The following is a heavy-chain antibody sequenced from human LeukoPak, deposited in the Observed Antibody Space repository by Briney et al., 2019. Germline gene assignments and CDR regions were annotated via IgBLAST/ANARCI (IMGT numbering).Heavy chain of an antibody. J-gene: IGHJ4*02. Sequence: GGSLRLSCEASGFTFNNYAMNWVRQAPGKGLEWVSIISGSGGSAYYAASVKGRFTISRDNSKNTLYLQMNSLRAEDTAVYYCVKDYILQNNYDSSGYYIVFDYWGQGTLVTVSS. V-gene: IGHV3-23*01. CDR2: ISGSGGSA. CDR1: GFTFNNYA. CDR3: VKDYILQNNYDSSGYYIVFDY. D-gene: IGHD3-22*01.